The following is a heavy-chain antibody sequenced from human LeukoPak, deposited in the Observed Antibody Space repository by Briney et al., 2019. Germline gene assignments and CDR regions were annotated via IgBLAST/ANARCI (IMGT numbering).Heavy chain of an antibody. J-gene: IGHJ4*02. D-gene: IGHD1-26*01. CDR3: ARLSGSLYYLDY. CDR1: GGSFSGYY. Sequence: SETLSLTCAVYGGSFSGYYWSRIRQPPGKGLEWIGEINHSGSTNYNPSLKSRVTISVDTSKNQFSLKLSSVTAADTAVYYCARLSGSLYYLDYWGQGTLVTVSS. CDR2: INHSGST. V-gene: IGHV4-34*01.